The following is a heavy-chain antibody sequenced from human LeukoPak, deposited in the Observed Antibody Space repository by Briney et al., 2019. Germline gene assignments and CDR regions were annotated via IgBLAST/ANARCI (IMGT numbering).Heavy chain of an antibody. Sequence: GGSLRLSCAASGFAFSVYAMSWLRQPPGKGLEWVSTINANSGTTSYAASVRGRFSISRDNYKNTLYLQLNTLRADDTATYYCAKPISGGLAVTADWFHPWGQGTLVVVSS. CDR2: INANSGTT. V-gene: IGHV3-23*01. CDR3: AKPISGGLAVTADWFHP. J-gene: IGHJ5*01. D-gene: IGHD6-19*01. CDR1: GFAFSVYA.